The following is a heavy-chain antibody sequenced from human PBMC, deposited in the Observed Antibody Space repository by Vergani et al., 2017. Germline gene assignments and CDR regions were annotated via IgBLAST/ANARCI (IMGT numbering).Heavy chain of an antibody. CDR3: ARDMHRSSPYWYFDL. Sequence: QVQLVESGGGVVQPGRSLRLSCAASGFTFSSYGMHWVRQAPGKGLEGVAVIWNDGSNKYYADSGKGRFTISRDNSKNTLYLQMNSLRAEDTAVYYCARDMHRSSPYWYFDLWGRGTLVTV. V-gene: IGHV3-33*01. D-gene: IGHD6-6*01. J-gene: IGHJ2*01. CDR1: GFTFSSYG. CDR2: IWNDGSNK.